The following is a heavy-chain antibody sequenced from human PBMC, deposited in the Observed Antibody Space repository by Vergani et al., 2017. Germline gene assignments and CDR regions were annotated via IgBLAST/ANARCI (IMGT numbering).Heavy chain of an antibody. CDR1: GFTFDDYA. Sequence: EVQLVESGGGLVQPGRSLRLSCAASGFTFDDYAMHWVRQAPGKGLEWVSGISWNSGSIGYADSVKGRFTISRDNAKNSLYLQMNSLRAEDTALYYCAKGQKPTRNYGMDVWGQGTTVTFSS. CDR2: ISWNSGSI. J-gene: IGHJ6*02. V-gene: IGHV3-9*01. CDR3: AKGQKPTRNYGMDV.